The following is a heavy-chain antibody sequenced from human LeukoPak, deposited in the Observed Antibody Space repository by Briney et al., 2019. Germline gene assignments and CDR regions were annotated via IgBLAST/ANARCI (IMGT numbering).Heavy chain of an antibody. CDR1: GHTFTGYY. V-gene: IGHV1-2*02. J-gene: IGHJ4*02. Sequence: ASVKVSCKASGHTFTGYYMHWVRQAPGQGLEWMGWINPNSGGTNYAQKFQGRVTMTRDTSISTAYMELSRLRSDDTAVYYCARSGGVVVVAATYYFDYWGQGTLVTVSS. CDR3: ARSGGVVVVAATYYFDY. D-gene: IGHD2-15*01. CDR2: INPNSGGT.